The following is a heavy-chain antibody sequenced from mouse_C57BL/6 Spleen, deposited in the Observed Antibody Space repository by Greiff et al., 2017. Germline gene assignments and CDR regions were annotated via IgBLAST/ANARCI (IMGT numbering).Heavy chain of an antibody. D-gene: IGHD1-1*01. CDR1: GYTFTGYW. CDR3: ARSRDYYGSSSYFDY. J-gene: IGHJ2*01. Sequence: QVQLQQSGAELMKPGASVKLSCKATGYTFTGYWIEWVKQRPGHGLAWIGEILPGSGSANNNEKFKGKATFTADTSSNTAYIQLSSLSTEDSAIYYCARSRDYYGSSSYFDYWRQGTTLTVSS. V-gene: IGHV1-9*01. CDR2: ILPGSGSA.